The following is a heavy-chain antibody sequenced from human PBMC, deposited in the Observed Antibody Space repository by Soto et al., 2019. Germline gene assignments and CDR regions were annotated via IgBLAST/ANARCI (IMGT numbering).Heavy chain of an antibody. CDR3: ARARSTGDSSGYDFDY. Sequence: QVQLQESGPGLVKPSQTLSLTCTVSGGSISSGDYYWSWIRQPPGKGLEWIGYIHYSGSTYYNPSLKSRVTISVDTSKNQFSLKLSSVTAADTAVYYCARARSTGDSSGYDFDYWGQGTLVTVSS. V-gene: IGHV4-30-4*01. D-gene: IGHD3-22*01. CDR2: IHYSGST. J-gene: IGHJ4*02. CDR1: GGSISSGDYY.